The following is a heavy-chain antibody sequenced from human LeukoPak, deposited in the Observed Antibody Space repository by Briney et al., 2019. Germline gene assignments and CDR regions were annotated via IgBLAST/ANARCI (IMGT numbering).Heavy chain of an antibody. CDR2: IIPIFGSP. CDR3: AGYECRDAYASLDY. J-gene: IGHJ4*02. CDR1: GGTFTSYA. Sequence: GASVTVSFTASGGTFTSYAISWVRQAPGQGLEWMGGIIPIFGSPNYAQKFQGRVTVTTDESTSTAYMELRSLRSEDTAVYYCAGYECRDAYASLDYWGRGTLVTVSS. D-gene: IGHD2-2*01. V-gene: IGHV1-69*05.